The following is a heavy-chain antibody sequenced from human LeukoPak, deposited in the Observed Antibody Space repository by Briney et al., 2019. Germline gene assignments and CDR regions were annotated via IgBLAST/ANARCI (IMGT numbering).Heavy chain of an antibody. CDR1: GDTFTSYD. Sequence: GASVKVSCKASGDTFTSYDINWVRQATGQGLECIGWMNPNSGNTGYAQKFQGRVTITRNTSISTAYMELSSLRSEDTAVYYCARGGDLYDFWSGYYNPWGQGTLVTVSS. CDR3: ARGGDLYDFWSGYYNP. D-gene: IGHD3-3*01. CDR2: MNPNSGNT. V-gene: IGHV1-8*03. J-gene: IGHJ5*02.